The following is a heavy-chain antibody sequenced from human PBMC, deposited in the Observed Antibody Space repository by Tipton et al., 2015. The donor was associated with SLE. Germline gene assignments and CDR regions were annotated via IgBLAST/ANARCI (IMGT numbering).Heavy chain of an antibody. J-gene: IGHJ5*02. CDR1: GGSISSGDYY. Sequence: LRLSCTVSGGSISSGDYYWSWIRQPPGKGLEWIGYIYYSGSTNYNPSLKSRVTISVDTSKNQFSLKLSSVTAADTAVYYCAGGEWAYNWFDPWGQGTLVTVSS. CDR2: IYYSGST. V-gene: IGHV4-61*08. CDR3: AGGEWAYNWFDP. D-gene: IGHD3-10*01.